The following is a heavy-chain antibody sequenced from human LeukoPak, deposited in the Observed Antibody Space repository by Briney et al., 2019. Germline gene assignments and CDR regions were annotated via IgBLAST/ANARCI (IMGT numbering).Heavy chain of an antibody. CDR1: GFTFSNFG. CDR3: ARAMNGFDI. CDR2: ISYDGSNK. Sequence: GSSLRLSCAASGFTFSNFGMHWVRQAPGKGLEWVAVISYDGSNKYYADSVKGRFTISRDNSRNTLYLQMNSLRAEDTAVYYCARAMNGFDIWGPGTLVTVSS. V-gene: IGHV3-30*03. J-gene: IGHJ3*02.